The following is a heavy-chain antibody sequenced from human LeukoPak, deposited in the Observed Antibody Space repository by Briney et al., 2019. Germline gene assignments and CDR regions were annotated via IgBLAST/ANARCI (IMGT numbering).Heavy chain of an antibody. CDR1: GYTLTELS. J-gene: IGHJ5*02. Sequence: ASVEVSCKVSGYTLTELSMHWVRQAPGKGLEWMGGFDPEDGETIYAQKFQGRVTMTEDTSTDTAYMELSSLRSEDTAVYYCARPGYYDSSGYYSWFDPWGQGTLVTVSS. D-gene: IGHD3-22*01. CDR3: ARPGYYDSSGYYSWFDP. CDR2: FDPEDGET. V-gene: IGHV1-24*01.